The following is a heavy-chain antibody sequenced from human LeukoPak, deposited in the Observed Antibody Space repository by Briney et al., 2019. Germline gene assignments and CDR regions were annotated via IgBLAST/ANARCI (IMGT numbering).Heavy chain of an antibody. CDR2: IYYTGTT. CDR1: GGSISNYY. Sequence: SETLSLTCTVSGGSISNYYRSWIRQPPGKGRERIGYIYYTGTTNYNPSLKSRVTISLDTSKNQFSLKLTSVSAADTAVYYCARESSGHLNAFDIWGQGTMVTVSS. D-gene: IGHD6-19*01. CDR3: ARESSGHLNAFDI. V-gene: IGHV4-59*01. J-gene: IGHJ3*02.